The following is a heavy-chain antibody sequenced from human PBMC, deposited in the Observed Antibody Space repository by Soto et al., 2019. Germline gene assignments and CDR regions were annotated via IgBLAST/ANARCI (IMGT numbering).Heavy chain of an antibody. D-gene: IGHD4-4*01. CDR2: IIPIFGTA. V-gene: IGHV1-69*12. CDR3: ARYPYRMTTVTTPFYGMDV. CDR1: GGTFSSYA. Sequence: QVQLVQSGAEVKKPGSSVKVSCKASGGTFSSYAISWVRQAPGQGLEWMGGIIPIFGTANYAQKFQGRVTITADESTSTAYMELSSLRSEDTAVYYCARYPYRMTTVTTPFYGMDVWGQGTTVTVSS. J-gene: IGHJ6*02.